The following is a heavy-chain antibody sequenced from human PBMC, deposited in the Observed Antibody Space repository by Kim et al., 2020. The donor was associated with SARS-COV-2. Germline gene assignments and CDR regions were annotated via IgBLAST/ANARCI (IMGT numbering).Heavy chain of an antibody. V-gene: IGHV3-30-3*01. CDR3: AREAPLGRGAARRSAFDI. CDR1: GFTFSSYA. D-gene: IGHD6-6*01. CDR2: ISYDGSNK. J-gene: IGHJ3*02. Sequence: GGSLRLSCAASGFTFSSYAMHWVRQAPGKGLEWVAVISYDGSNKYYADSVKGRFTISRDNSKNTLYLQMNSLRAEDTAVYYCAREAPLGRGAARRSAFDIWGQGTMVTVSS.